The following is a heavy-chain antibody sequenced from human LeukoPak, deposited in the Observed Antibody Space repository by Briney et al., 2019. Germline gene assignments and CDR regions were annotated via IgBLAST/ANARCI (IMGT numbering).Heavy chain of an antibody. CDR2: ISGSGTYI. J-gene: IGHJ4*02. CDR1: GFTFRSYA. CDR3: ARERGSLAY. V-gene: IGHV3-21*01. Sequence: GGSLRLSCVASGFTFRSYAMNWVRQAPGKGLEWVSSISGSGTYIYSADSVKGRFTISRDNTKNSVSLQMSSLRAEDTAVYYCARERGSLAYWGQGTLVTVSS. D-gene: IGHD3-16*01.